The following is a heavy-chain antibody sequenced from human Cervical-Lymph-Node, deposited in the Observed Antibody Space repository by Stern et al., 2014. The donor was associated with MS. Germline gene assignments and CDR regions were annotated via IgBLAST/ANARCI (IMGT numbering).Heavy chain of an antibody. V-gene: IGHV1-8*02. Sequence: QVQLVQSGAEVRKPGASVKVSCKASGYIFTSYDINWVRQASGQGLEWMGWMNPNNSNANYAQKFQGRVTMTRDISISTAYMELSSLTSEDTAVYYCASASGVTTTVYWGQGTLITVSS. CDR2: MNPNNSNA. J-gene: IGHJ4*02. CDR1: GYIFTSYD. D-gene: IGHD4-17*01. CDR3: ASASGVTTTVY.